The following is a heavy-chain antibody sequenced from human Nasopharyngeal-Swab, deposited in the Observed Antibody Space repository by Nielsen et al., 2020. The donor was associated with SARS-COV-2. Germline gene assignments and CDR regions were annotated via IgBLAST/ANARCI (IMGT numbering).Heavy chain of an antibody. CDR3: AKWKPYSIGAKGFPEF. J-gene: IGHJ4*02. D-gene: IGHD2-21*01. CDR2: IYPRDSDT. CDR1: GYPFAQYW. V-gene: IGHV5-51*01. Sequence: GESLKISCRVSGYPFAQYWIGWVRQMPGKGLEWMGIIYPRDSDTRNSPSFQGQVTISADKSTDTAFLQWSSLRVSDSATYFCAKWKPYSIGAKGFPEFWGQGTPVTVSS.